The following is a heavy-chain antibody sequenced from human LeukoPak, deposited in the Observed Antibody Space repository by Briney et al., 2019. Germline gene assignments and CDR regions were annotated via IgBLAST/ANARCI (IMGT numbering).Heavy chain of an antibody. D-gene: IGHD2-15*01. J-gene: IGHJ4*02. V-gene: IGHV3-23*01. Sequence: GGSLRLSCAASGFIFGSYAMTWVRQAPGKGLEWVSTISGSGGNTYHADSVEGRFTISRDDYKNTLYLQMNSLRAEDTAVYYCAKFGRVEAATDIGSWGQGSLVTVSS. CDR1: GFIFGSYA. CDR3: AKFGRVEAATDIGS. CDR2: ISGSGGNT.